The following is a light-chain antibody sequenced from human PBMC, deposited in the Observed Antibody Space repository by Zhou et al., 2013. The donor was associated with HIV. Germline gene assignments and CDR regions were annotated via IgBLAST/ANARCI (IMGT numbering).Light chain of an antibody. CDR2: QTS. CDR3: QQSYIAPLT. V-gene: IGKV1-5*03. Sequence: DIQMTQSPSTLSASVGDRVTITCRASHSISAWLAWYQQKPGRAPKILISQTSRLESGVPSRFSGSGSGTEFSLTISNLQPEDAGTYFCQQSYIAPLTFGGGTKVDVK. CDR1: HSISAW. J-gene: IGKJ4*01.